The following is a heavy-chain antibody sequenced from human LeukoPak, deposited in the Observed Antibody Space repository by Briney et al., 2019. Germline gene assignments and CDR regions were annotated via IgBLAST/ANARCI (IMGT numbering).Heavy chain of an antibody. CDR2: IYYSGTT. CDR3: ARDREYSGYDQWYFDY. J-gene: IGHJ4*02. D-gene: IGHD5-12*01. V-gene: IGHV4-39*07. CDR1: GGSISSSSYY. Sequence: SETLSLTCTVSGGSISSSSYYWGWIRQPPGKGLEWIGSIYYSGTTYYNPSLKSRVTISVDTSKNQFSLKLSSVTAADTAVYYCARDREYSGYDQWYFDYWGQGTLVTVSS.